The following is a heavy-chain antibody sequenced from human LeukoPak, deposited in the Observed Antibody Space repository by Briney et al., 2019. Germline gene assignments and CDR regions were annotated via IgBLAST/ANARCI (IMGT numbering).Heavy chain of an antibody. Sequence: GGSLRLSCAASGFTFSSYWMSWVRQAPGKGLEWVANINQDGSEKYYVDSVKGRFTISRDNAKNSLYLQMNSLRAEDTAVYYCARGLIAAPIGYWGQGTLVTVSS. V-gene: IGHV3-7*01. D-gene: IGHD6-6*01. CDR1: GFTFSSYW. J-gene: IGHJ4*02. CDR2: INQDGSEK. CDR3: ARGLIAAPIGY.